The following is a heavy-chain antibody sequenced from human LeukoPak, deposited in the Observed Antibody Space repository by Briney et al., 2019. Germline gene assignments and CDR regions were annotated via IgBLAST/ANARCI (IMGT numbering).Heavy chain of an antibody. CDR3: ARELWFGGRTMFDP. CDR1: GLTLSSYE. Sequence: GGSLRLSCAASGLTLSSYEMNWVRQAPGKGLEWVTYISSSGSTIYYADSVKGRFTISRDNAKNSLYLQMNSLRAEDTAVYYCARELWFGGRTMFDPWGQGTLVTVSS. J-gene: IGHJ5*02. CDR2: ISSSGSTI. V-gene: IGHV3-48*03. D-gene: IGHD3-10*01.